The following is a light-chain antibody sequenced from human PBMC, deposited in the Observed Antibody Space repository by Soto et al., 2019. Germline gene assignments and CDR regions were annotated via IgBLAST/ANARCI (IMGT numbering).Light chain of an antibody. J-gene: IGLJ1*01. CDR3: SSYTSSSTYV. CDR1: SSDVGGYNF. CDR2: DVR. V-gene: IGLV2-14*01. Sequence: QSVLTQPASVSGSPGQSITISCTGTSSDVGGYNFVSWYQQHPGKAPKLMIFDVRDRPSGVSNRFSGSKSGNTASLTISGLQAEDEADYYCSSYTSSSTYVFGAGTKVTLL.